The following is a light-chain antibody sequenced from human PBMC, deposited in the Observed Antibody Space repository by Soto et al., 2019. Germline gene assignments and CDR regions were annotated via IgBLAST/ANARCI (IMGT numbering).Light chain of an antibody. CDR2: EAS. V-gene: IGKV1-5*03. CDR1: QSISSW. CDR3: QQYDTYPLT. J-gene: IGKJ4*01. Sequence: DIQMTQSPSTLSASVGDRVTITCRASQSISSWLAWYQQKPGKGPKLLIYEASSLESGVSSRFSGSGSGTEFSLSISSLQPDDCATYYCQQYDTYPLTFGGGTKVDIK.